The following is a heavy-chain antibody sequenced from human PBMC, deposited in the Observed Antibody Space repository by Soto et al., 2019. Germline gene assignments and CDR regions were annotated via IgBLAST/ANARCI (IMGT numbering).Heavy chain of an antibody. CDR2: IKQDGSER. Sequence: PGGSLRLSCAASGFTFSTYWMAWVRQAPGKGLEWVANIKQDGSERYYVDSVKGRFTISRDNAKSSLYLQMNSLRAEDTAVYYCARDSGTSDYWGQGTLVTVS. CDR3: ARDSGTSDY. D-gene: IGHD1-1*01. CDR1: GFTFSTYW. V-gene: IGHV3-7*01. J-gene: IGHJ4*02.